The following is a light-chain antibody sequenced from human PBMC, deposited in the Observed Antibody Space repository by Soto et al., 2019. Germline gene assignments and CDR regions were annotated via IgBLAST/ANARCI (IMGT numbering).Light chain of an antibody. CDR2: LGS. J-gene: IGKJ2*01. CDR3: LQALQTPPYT. V-gene: IGKV2-28*01. CDR1: QSLLHSNGYNY. Sequence: DIVMTQSPLSLPVTPGEPASISCRSSQSLLHSNGYNYLDWYLQKPGQSPQLLIYLGSNRASGAPLRXXGSGSGTDFTLKISRVEAEDVGVYYCLQALQTPPYTFGQGTKLEIK.